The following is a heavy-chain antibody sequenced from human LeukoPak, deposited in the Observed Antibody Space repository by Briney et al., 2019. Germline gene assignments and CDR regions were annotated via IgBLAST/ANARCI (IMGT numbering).Heavy chain of an antibody. V-gene: IGHV3-21*01. Sequence: GGSLRLSCAASGFTFSSYAMNWVRQAPGKGLEWVSSISSSSSYIYYADSVKGRFTISRDNAKNSLYLQMNSLRAEDTAVYYCARELLWFGEEPGMDVWGQGTTVTVSS. CDR3: ARELLWFGEEPGMDV. D-gene: IGHD3-10*01. J-gene: IGHJ6*02. CDR1: GFTFSSYA. CDR2: ISSSSSYI.